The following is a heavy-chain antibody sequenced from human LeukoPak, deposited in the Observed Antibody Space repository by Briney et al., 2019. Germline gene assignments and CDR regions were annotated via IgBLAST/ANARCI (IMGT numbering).Heavy chain of an antibody. J-gene: IGHJ4*02. V-gene: IGHV4-61*02. CDR3: ARERSSSWYFDII. D-gene: IGHD6-13*01. CDR2: IYTSGST. CDR1: GDSISSGSYY. Sequence: PSETLSLTCTVSGDSISSGSYYWNWIRRPAGKGLEWIGRIYTSGSTNYNPSLKSRVTISVDTSKNQFSLKLTSVTAADTAVYYCARERSSSWYFDIIWGQGTLVTVSS.